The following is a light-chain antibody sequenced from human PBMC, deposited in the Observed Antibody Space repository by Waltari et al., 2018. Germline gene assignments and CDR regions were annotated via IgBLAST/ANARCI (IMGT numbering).Light chain of an antibody. J-gene: IGLJ2*01. V-gene: IGLV1-47*01. CDR2: KNN. CDR1: SSNIGNNY. CDR3: AAWDDSLSGVV. Sequence: QSVLPQPPSASGTPGQRVTISCSGTSSNIGNNYVYWYRQLPGTAPKLLIYKNNQRPSGFPDRFSGSKSGTSASLAISGLRSEDEADYYCAAWDDSLSGVVFGGGTKLTVL.